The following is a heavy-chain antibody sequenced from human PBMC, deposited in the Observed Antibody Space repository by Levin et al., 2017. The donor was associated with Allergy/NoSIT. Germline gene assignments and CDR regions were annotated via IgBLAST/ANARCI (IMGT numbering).Heavy chain of an antibody. D-gene: IGHD6-19*01. J-gene: IGHJ5*01. CDR2: VYYSGTT. Sequence: SETLSLTCTVSGGPVNSGSYYWSWIRQPPGKGLEWIGSVYYSGTTNYNPSLKRRASITVDASKNQFSLTLSSLTAADTAVYYCTRDRGSSGWFESWGQGTLVTVSS. V-gene: IGHV4-61*01. CDR1: GGPVNSGSYY. CDR3: TRDRGSSGWFES.